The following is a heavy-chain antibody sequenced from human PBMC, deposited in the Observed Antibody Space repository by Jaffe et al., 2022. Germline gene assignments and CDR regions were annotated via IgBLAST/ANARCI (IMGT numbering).Heavy chain of an antibody. J-gene: IGHJ3*02. V-gene: IGHV3-48*03. CDR3: AREKKDAFDI. CDR2: ISSSGSTI. Sequence: EVQLVESGGGLVQPGGSLRLSCAASGFTFSSYEMNWVRQAPGKGLEWVSYISSSGSTIYYADSVKGRFTISRDNAKNSLYLQMNSLRAEDTAVYYCAREKKDAFDIWGQGTMVTVSS. CDR1: GFTFSSYE.